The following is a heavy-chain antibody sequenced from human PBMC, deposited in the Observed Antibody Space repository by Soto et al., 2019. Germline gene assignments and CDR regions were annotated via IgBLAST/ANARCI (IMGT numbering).Heavy chain of an antibody. J-gene: IGHJ4*02. CDR3: AKDLVVGTTTGFDY. CDR1: GFTFSNYA. CDR2: ISGSGGRT. Sequence: EGQLLESGGGLVQPGGSLRLSCAASGFTFSNYALSWVRQAPGTGLEWVSGISGSGGRTYYADSVKGRFTISRDNSKNTLYLQMNSLRAEDTAVYYCAKDLVVGTTTGFDYWGQGTLVTVSS. D-gene: IGHD3-22*01. V-gene: IGHV3-23*01.